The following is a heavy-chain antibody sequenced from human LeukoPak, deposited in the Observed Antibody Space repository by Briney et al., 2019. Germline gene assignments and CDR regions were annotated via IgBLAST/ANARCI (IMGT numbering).Heavy chain of an antibody. CDR2: IINSGATT. Sequence: GGSLRLSCAASGLTFSSYAMTWARQAPGKGLEWVSTIINSGATTYYADSVKGRFTISRDNSKNTLDLRMNSLRAEDTAAYYCAKDIHGDYGGLDYWGQGTLVTVSS. D-gene: IGHD4-17*01. V-gene: IGHV3-23*01. CDR3: AKDIHGDYGGLDY. CDR1: GLTFSSYA. J-gene: IGHJ4*02.